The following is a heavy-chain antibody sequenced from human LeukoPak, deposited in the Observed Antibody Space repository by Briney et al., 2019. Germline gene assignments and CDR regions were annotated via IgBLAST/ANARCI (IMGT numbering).Heavy chain of an antibody. Sequence: SAKVSCKASGGTFSSYAISWVRQAPGQGLEWMGGIIPIFGTANYAQKFQGRVTIAADKSTSTAYMELSSLRSEDTAVYYCASGMTTVTTRQFDYWGQGTLVTVSS. J-gene: IGHJ4*02. V-gene: IGHV1-69*06. CDR2: IIPIFGTA. CDR1: GGTFSSYA. CDR3: ASGMTTVTTRQFDY. D-gene: IGHD4-17*01.